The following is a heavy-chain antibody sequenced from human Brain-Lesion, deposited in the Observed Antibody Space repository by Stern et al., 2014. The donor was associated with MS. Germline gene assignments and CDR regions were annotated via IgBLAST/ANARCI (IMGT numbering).Heavy chain of an antibody. V-gene: IGHV3-72*01. D-gene: IGHD2/OR15-2a*01. Sequence: EDQLVESGGGLVQPGGYLRLSCAASGFTFSDHFIDWVRQAPGKGLEWVGRIRNKANSYSTEYAASVKGRFTFSRDDSKNSLFVQMNSLRIEDTAIYYCARDNKVYGIDVLGQGTSVTVSS. CDR2: IRNKANSYST. CDR3: ARDNKVYGIDV. CDR1: GFTFSDHF. J-gene: IGHJ6*02.